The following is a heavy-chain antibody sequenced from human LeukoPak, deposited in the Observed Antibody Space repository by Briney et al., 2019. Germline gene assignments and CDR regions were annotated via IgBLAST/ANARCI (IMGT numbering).Heavy chain of an antibody. D-gene: IGHD3-9*01. CDR2: INPNSGGT. CDR3: ARSPDILTGEKFDY. CDR1: GYTFTGYY. J-gene: IGHJ4*02. V-gene: IGHV1-2*02. Sequence: ASVKVSCKASGYTFTGYYMHWVRQAPGQGLEWMGWINPNSGGTNYAQKFQGRVTMTRDTSISTVYVELSRLRSDDTAVYYCARSPDILTGEKFDYWGQGTLVTVSS.